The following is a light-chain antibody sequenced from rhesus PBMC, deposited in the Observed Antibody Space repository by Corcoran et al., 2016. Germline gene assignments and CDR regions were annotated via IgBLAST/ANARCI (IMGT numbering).Light chain of an antibody. V-gene: IGKV2-104*02. Sequence: EPASISCRSSQSLLDSEDGNTYFDWYLQKPGQSPQLLIYEVSNRASGVPDRFSGSGSDTDFTLKISRVEAEDVGVYYCMQALEFPWTFGQGTKVEIK. CDR2: EVS. CDR3: MQALEFPWT. CDR1: QSLLDSEDGNTY. J-gene: IGKJ1*01.